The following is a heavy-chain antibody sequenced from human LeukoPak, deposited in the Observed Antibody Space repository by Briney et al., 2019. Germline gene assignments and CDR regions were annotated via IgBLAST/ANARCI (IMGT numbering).Heavy chain of an antibody. J-gene: IGHJ4*02. CDR3: ARDDSGGNPIY. Sequence: GGSLRLSCAASGFXVSSNYMNWVRQAPGKGLEWVSIIYSGDSTYYADSVKGRFTISRDNSKNTLYLQMNSLSADDTAVYYCARDDSGGNPIYWGQGTLVTVPS. CDR2: IYSGDST. CDR1: GFXVSSNY. D-gene: IGHD4-23*01. V-gene: IGHV3-66*01.